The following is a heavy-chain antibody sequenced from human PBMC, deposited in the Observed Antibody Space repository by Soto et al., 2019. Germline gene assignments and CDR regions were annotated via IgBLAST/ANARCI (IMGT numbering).Heavy chain of an antibody. D-gene: IGHD6-13*01. J-gene: IGHJ6*02. CDR2: IYPGDSDT. Sequence: GESPKISCKGSGYSFTSYWIDWVRQMPGKRLEWRWIIYPGDSDTRYSPSFQGQVTISADKSISTAYLQWSSLKASDTAMYYCARGGGRQLVRADHYYDHGMDVWGQGTTVTVSS. CDR3: ARGGGRQLVRADHYYDHGMDV. CDR1: GYSFTSYW. V-gene: IGHV5-51*01.